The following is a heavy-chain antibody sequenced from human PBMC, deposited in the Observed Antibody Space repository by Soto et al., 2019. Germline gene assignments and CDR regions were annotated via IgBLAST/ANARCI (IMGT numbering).Heavy chain of an antibody. D-gene: IGHD3-22*01. CDR2: ISAYNGNT. V-gene: IGHV1-18*01. J-gene: IGHJ6*02. CDR1: GYTFTSYG. CDR3: ARERHYYDSSGYYSYDYYGMDV. Sequence: GASVKVSCKASGYTFTSYGISWVRQATGQGLEWMGWISAYNGNTNYARKLQGRVTMTTDTSTSTAYMELRSLRSDDTAVYYCARERHYYDSSGYYSYDYYGMDVWGQGTTVTVSS.